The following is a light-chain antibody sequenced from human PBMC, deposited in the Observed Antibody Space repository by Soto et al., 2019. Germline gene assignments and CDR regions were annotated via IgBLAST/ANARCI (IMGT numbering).Light chain of an antibody. J-gene: IGKJ4*01. CDR3: QQRSNWPQVT. Sequence: EIVLTQSPATLSSSAGERATLSCRASQSVSSYLDWYQQKPGQAPRLLIYDASNRSTGIPARFSGSGSGTDVTPTISSIEPQDFSVYYCQQRSNWPQVTFGGGTKVEIK. V-gene: IGKV3-11*01. CDR1: QSVSSY. CDR2: DAS.